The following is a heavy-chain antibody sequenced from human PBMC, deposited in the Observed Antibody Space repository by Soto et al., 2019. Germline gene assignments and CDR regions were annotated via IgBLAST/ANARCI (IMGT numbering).Heavy chain of an antibody. CDR3: ARVAY. V-gene: IGHV3-21*01. CDR1: GFTFSRVS. CDR2: IRSGSSDT. Sequence: PGVCLRLSCEASGFTFSRVSMNWVRQVPGKGLEWVASIRSGSSDTWYADSVEGRFVFSGEIAQHCLFLQMNTLSPEDTGMYYCARVAYWGPGTQVTVSS. J-gene: IGHJ4*01.